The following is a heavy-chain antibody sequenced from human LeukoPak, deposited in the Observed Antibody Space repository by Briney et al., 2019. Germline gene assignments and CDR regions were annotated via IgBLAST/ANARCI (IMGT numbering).Heavy chain of an antibody. D-gene: IGHD2-15*01. Sequence: SVKVSCKASGGTFSNYAINWVRQAPGQGPEWMGKIIPFLGIPNYAQTFQGRITITADKSTSTAYMELISPRSEDTAVYYCARDQGRGSGRSGANCYQTDDYFRHWGQGTLVTVSS. V-gene: IGHV1-69*04. CDR1: GGTFSNYA. CDR3: ARDQGRGSGRSGANCYQTDDYFRH. CDR2: IIPFLGIP. J-gene: IGHJ1*01.